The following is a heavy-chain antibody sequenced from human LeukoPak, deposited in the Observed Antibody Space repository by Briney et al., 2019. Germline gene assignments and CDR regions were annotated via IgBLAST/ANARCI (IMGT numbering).Heavy chain of an antibody. CDR1: GGSISSGSYY. V-gene: IGHV4-61*02. CDR3: ARHRCSGGSCYPMNWFDP. CDR2: IHTSGTT. Sequence: PSQTLSLTCTDSGGSISSGSYYWSWIRQPAGKGLEWIGRIHTSGTTNYNPALKSRLTISVDTSKNQFSLKLGSVTAADTAVYYCARHRCSGGSCYPMNWFDPWGQGTLVTVSS. J-gene: IGHJ5*02. D-gene: IGHD2-15*01.